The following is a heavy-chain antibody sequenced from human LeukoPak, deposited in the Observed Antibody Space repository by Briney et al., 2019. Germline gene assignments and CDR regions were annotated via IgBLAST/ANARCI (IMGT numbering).Heavy chain of an antibody. D-gene: IGHD5-24*01. CDR2: ITHSGST. J-gene: IGHJ4*02. CDR3: ARLRAHAYNYGFDY. Sequence: SETLSLTCAVYGGSFSGYYWSWIRQPPGKGLEWIGEITHSGSTTYNPSLKSRFTISVDTSKNQFSLKLSSGTAADTAVYFCARLRAHAYNYGFDYWGQGALVTVSS. V-gene: IGHV4-34*01. CDR1: GGSFSGYY.